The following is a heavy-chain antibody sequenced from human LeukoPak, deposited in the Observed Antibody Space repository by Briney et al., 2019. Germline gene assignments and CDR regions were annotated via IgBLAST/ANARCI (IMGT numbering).Heavy chain of an antibody. D-gene: IGHD2-21*02. Sequence: SETLSLTCAVYGGSFNTYDWTWIRQPPGKGLEWIGEINHIGSTKYSPSLESRVTISVDTSKNQFSLRLTSVTAADTAVYYCARVGYPTQRRVLSAVTVPTAGAFDIWGQGTLVTVSS. J-gene: IGHJ3*02. CDR2: INHIGST. CDR3: ARVGYPTQRRVLSAVTVPTAGAFDI. CDR1: GGSFNTYD. V-gene: IGHV4-34*01.